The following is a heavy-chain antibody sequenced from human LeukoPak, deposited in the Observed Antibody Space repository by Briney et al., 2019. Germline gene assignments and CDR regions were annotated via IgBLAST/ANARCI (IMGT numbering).Heavy chain of an antibody. CDR1: GDSVSSNSAA. V-gene: IGHV6-1*01. CDR3: ARDEGNIVVASNAFDI. D-gene: IGHD1-26*01. Sequence: SQTLSLTCAISGDSVSSNSAAWNWIRQSPWRGLEWLGRTYYRSKWYNDYAVSVKSRITINPDTSKNQFSLQLNSVAPEDTAVYYCARDEGNIVVASNAFDIWGQGTMVTVSS. J-gene: IGHJ3*02. CDR2: TYYRSKWYN.